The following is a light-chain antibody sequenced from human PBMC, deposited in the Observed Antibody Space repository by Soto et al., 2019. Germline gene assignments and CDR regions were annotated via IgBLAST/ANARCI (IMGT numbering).Light chain of an antibody. CDR3: QQSHSTPPT. Sequence: IQMTQSPSSLSASVGDRVTITCRASQSIRSYLNWYQQKPGKAPKFLIYAGSTLQSGVPPRFSGSGSGTEFTLTISSLQPEDFATYYCQQSHSTPPTFGQGTKVDIK. J-gene: IGKJ1*01. CDR2: AGS. V-gene: IGKV1-39*01. CDR1: QSIRSY.